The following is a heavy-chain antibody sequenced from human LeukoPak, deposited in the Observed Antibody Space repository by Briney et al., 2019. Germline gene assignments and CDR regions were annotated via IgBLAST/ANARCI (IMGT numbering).Heavy chain of an antibody. J-gene: IGHJ4*02. V-gene: IGHV4-39*01. CDR2: IYYSGST. CDR3: ARQTYSSSWPPFDY. CDR1: GGSISSSSYY. Sequence: PSETLSLTCTVSGGSISSSSYYWGWIRQPPGKGLEWIGSIYYSGSTYYNSSLKSRVTISVDTSKNQFSLKLSSVTAADTAVYYCARQTYSSSWPPFDYWGQGTLVTVSS. D-gene: IGHD6-13*01.